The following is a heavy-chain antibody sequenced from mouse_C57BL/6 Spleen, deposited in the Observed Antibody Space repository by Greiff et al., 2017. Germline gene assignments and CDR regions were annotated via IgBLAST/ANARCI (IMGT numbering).Heavy chain of an antibody. Sequence: VQLQQSGPELVKPGASVKISCKASGYTFTDYYMNWVKQSHGKSLEWIGDINPNNGGTSYNQKFKGKATLTVDKSSSTAYMELRSLTSEDSAVYYCARGVYYYGSSYRDYWGQGTTLTVSS. V-gene: IGHV1-26*01. CDR2: INPNNGGT. CDR1: GYTFTDYY. J-gene: IGHJ2*01. D-gene: IGHD1-1*01. CDR3: ARGVYYYGSSYRDY.